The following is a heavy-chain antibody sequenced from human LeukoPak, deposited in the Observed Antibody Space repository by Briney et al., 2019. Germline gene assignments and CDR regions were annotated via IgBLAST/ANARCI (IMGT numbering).Heavy chain of an antibody. CDR2: ITSSSTYI. Sequence: PVGSPRLSCAASGLTFNNYNMNWVRQAPGQPLEWVSSITSSSTYIFFAVSVKGRFTISRDNAKNSLYLQMNSLGPEDTALYYCARDPYSGNYGNYYYYYMDVWGKGTTVTISS. CDR3: ARDPYSGNYGNYYYYYMDV. J-gene: IGHJ6*03. D-gene: IGHD1-26*01. V-gene: IGHV3-21*01. CDR1: GLTFNNYN.